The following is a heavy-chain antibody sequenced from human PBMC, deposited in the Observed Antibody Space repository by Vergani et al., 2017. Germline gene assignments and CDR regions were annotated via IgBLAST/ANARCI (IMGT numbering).Heavy chain of an antibody. Sequence: EVQLVQSGAEVKKPGESLKISCKASGYNFPIHWIGWVRQMPGKGLEWMGIIYPGDSDTRYSPSFQGQVTISADKSISTAYLQWSSLKASDTAMYYCARHRGWGLVVVAATPWYYYYGMDVWGQGTTVTVSS. CDR3: ARHRGWGLVVVAATPWYYYYGMDV. CDR2: IYPGDSDT. CDR1: GYNFPIHW. V-gene: IGHV5-51*01. J-gene: IGHJ6*02. D-gene: IGHD2-15*01.